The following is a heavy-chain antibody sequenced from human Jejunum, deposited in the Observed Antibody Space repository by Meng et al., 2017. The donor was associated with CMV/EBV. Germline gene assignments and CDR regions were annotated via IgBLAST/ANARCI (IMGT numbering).Heavy chain of an antibody. CDR1: GFSVTTSGVA. J-gene: IGHJ4*02. CDR3: AHRPSGYGGDFWFH. Sequence: HIHLKWSRPPLVKPTQTLTLPGTFSGFSVTTSGVAVGWIRQPPGKALEWLALIYWDDDTRYSPSLKSRLTITKDSSKSQVVLTMTNMGPVDTATYYCAHRPSGYGGDFWFHWGQGTLVTVSS. D-gene: IGHD2-21*01. V-gene: IGHV2-5*02. CDR2: IYWDDDT.